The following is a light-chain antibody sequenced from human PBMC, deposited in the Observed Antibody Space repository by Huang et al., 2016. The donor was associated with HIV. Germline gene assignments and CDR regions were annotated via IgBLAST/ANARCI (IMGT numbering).Light chain of an antibody. CDR1: QNINRY. CDR3: QQSAVTPRT. Sequence: DIQITQSPSSLSASVGDRVIITCRASQNINRYLNWYQQQPGKAPKLLISGASKLQSGVPSSFSGSGSGTHFTLAISSLQPEDSATYYCQQSAVTPRTFSQGTKLEI. V-gene: IGKV1-39*01. CDR2: GAS. J-gene: IGKJ2*01.